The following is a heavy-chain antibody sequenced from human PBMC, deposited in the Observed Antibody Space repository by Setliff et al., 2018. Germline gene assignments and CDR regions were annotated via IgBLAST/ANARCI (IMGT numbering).Heavy chain of an antibody. CDR3: ARDPYYDSGSYP. V-gene: IGHV4-34*01. Sequence: SETLSLTCAVYTGSFSGNYWSWLRQPPGKGLEWIGEINHSGSTNYNPSLKSRVTISVDTSKNQFSLRLSSMTAADTAVYYCARDPYYDSGSYPWGQGTLVTVSS. D-gene: IGHD3-10*01. CDR1: TGSFSGNY. J-gene: IGHJ5*02. CDR2: INHSGST.